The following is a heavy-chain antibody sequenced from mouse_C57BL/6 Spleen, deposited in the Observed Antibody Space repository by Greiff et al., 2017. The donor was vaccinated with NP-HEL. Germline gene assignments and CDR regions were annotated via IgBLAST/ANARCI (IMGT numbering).Heavy chain of an antibody. CDR3: ARRDDVGKFDY. D-gene: IGHD3-1*01. CDR2: FNPSSGYT. V-gene: IGHV1-7*01. Sequence: LVESGAELAKPGASVKLSCKASGYTFTRYWMHWVKQRPGQGLEWIGYFNPSSGYTKYNQTFKDKATLTADKSSSTAYMQLSSLTYEDAAVYYCARRDDVGKFDYWGQGTTLTVSS. CDR1: GYTFTRYW. J-gene: IGHJ2*01.